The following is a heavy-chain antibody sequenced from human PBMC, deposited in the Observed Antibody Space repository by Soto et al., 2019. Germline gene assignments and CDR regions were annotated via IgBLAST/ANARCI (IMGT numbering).Heavy chain of an antibody. CDR2: IKGDGSEK. CDR3: AREIYPRLPDH. J-gene: IGHJ4*02. Sequence: PGGALTLSCAASGFTFNRFWMNWVRQAQGKGLEWVATIKGDGSEKQYADAVKGRFTVSRDNAKNLVYLQMDSLRADDTALYYCAREIYPRLPDHWGLGTLVTVST. V-gene: IGHV3-7*03. D-gene: IGHD6-6*01. CDR1: GFTFNRFW.